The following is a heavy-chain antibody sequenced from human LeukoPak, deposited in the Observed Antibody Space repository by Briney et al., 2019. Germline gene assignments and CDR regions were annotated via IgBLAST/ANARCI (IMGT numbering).Heavy chain of an antibody. Sequence: PGGSLRLSCAASGFTFSSYAMSWVRQAPGKGLEWVSAISGGGGSTYYADSVKGRFTISRDNSKNTLYLQMNSLRAEDTAVYYCAKAMWELPPVLLFDYWGQGTLVTVSS. CDR1: GFTFSSYA. D-gene: IGHD1-26*01. CDR3: AKAMWELPPVLLFDY. J-gene: IGHJ4*02. CDR2: ISGGGGST. V-gene: IGHV3-23*01.